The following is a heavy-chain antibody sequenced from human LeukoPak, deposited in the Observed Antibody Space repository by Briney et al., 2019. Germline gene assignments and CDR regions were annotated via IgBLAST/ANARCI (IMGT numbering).Heavy chain of an antibody. Sequence: ASVKVSYKASGYTFTGYYLHWVRQAPGQGLEWMGRINPNSGGTNYAQKFQGRVTMTRDTSISTAHMELSRLRSDDTAVYYCARDHRIRGLDYYYMDISGKGTTVTVSS. J-gene: IGHJ6*03. CDR1: GYTFTGYY. CDR3: ARDHRIRGLDYYYMDI. D-gene: IGHD3/OR15-3a*01. CDR2: INPNSGGT. V-gene: IGHV1-2*06.